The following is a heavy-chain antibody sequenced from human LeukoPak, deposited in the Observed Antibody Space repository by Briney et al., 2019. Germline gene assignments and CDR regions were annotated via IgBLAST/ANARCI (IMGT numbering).Heavy chain of an antibody. Sequence: GGSLRLSCAASGFTFSSYAMSWVRQAPGKGLEWVSAISGSGGSTYYADSAKGRFTISRDNSKNTLYLQMNSLRAEDTAVYYCAKDGIWNYVSDYWGQGTLVTVSS. J-gene: IGHJ4*02. D-gene: IGHD1-7*01. CDR1: GFTFSSYA. V-gene: IGHV3-23*01. CDR3: AKDGIWNYVSDY. CDR2: ISGSGGST.